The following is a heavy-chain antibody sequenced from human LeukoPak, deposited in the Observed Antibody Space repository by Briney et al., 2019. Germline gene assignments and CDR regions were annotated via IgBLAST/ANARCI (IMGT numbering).Heavy chain of an antibody. Sequence: SETLSLTCTVSGGSISSGDYYWSWIRQPPGKGLEWIGYIYYSGSTYYNPSLKRRVTISVDTSKNQFSLKLSSVTAADTAVYYCARAPSGTVTYYYMDVWGKGTTVTVSS. J-gene: IGHJ6*03. CDR1: GGSISSGDYY. D-gene: IGHD4-11*01. CDR2: IYYSGST. V-gene: IGHV4-30-4*08. CDR3: ARAPSGTVTYYYMDV.